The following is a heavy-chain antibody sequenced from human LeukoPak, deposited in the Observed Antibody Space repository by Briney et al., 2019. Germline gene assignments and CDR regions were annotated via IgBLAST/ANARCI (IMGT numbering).Heavy chain of an antibody. CDR2: IIPILGIA. J-gene: IGHJ4*02. D-gene: IGHD3-16*01. CDR3: ARDVWGRDYFDY. CDR1: GGTFSSYT. Sequence: VASVKVSCKASGGTFSSYTISWVRQAPGQGLEWMGRIIPILGIANYAQKFQGRVTITADKSTSTAYMELSRLRSEDTAVYYCARDVWGRDYFDYWGQGTLVTVSS. V-gene: IGHV1-69*04.